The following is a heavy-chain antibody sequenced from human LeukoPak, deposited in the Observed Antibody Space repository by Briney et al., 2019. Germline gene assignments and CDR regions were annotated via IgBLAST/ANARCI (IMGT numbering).Heavy chain of an antibody. CDR2: INPHSGAT. V-gene: IGHV1-2*02. Sequence: ASVKVSCKASGYTFTGYYIHWVRQAPGQGLEWMGWINPHSGATNYAQKFQGRVTMTRDTSISTAYMELSRLRSDDTAVYYCARVGDSYRRDAFDIWGQGTMVTVSS. J-gene: IGHJ3*02. CDR1: GYTFTGYY. CDR3: ARVGDSYRRDAFDI. D-gene: IGHD5-12*01.